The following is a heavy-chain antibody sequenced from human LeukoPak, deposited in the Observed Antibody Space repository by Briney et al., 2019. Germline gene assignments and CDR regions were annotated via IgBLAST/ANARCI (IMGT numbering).Heavy chain of an antibody. Sequence: GGSLRLSCAASGFTFSSYGMHWVRQAPGKGLEWVAFIRYDGSNKYYADSVKGRFTISRDNSKNTLYLQMNSLRAEDTAVYYCAKDLFWSGYVTAFDYWGQGTLVTVSS. J-gene: IGHJ4*02. V-gene: IGHV3-30*02. CDR1: GFTFSSYG. CDR2: IRYDGSNK. D-gene: IGHD3-3*01. CDR3: AKDLFWSGYVTAFDY.